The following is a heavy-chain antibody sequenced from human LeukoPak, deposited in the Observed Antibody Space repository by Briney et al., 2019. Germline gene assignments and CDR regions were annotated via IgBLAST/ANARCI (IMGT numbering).Heavy chain of an antibody. CDR3: ARDPRDTRDIVVVPAARDAFDI. D-gene: IGHD2-2*01. V-gene: IGHV4-31*03. Sequence: PSETLSLTCTVSGGPISSGGYYWSWIRQHPGKGLEWIGYIYHSGSTYYNPSLKSRVTISVDRSKNQFSLKLSSVTAADTAVYYCARDPRDTRDIVVVPAARDAFDIWGQGTMVTVSS. CDR1: GGPISSGGYY. CDR2: IYHSGST. J-gene: IGHJ3*02.